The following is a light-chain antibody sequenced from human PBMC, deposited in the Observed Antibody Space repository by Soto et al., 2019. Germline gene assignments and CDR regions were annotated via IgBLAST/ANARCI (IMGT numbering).Light chain of an antibody. V-gene: IGKV3-20*01. CDR2: GAS. J-gene: IGKJ1*01. CDR1: QSVGSTN. CDR3: QHRGDPKT. Sequence: EIVLTQSPGTLSLSPGERATLSCRASQSVGSTNLAWYQQKPGQAPRLLIYGASSRATGIPDRFSGSGSGTDFTLTSSIVEHEYVADYYCQHRGDPKTFGQGTKVEIK.